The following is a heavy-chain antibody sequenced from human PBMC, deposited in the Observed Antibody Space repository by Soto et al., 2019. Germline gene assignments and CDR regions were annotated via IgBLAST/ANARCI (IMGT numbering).Heavy chain of an antibody. J-gene: IGHJ4*02. CDR1: GYRFSSYW. Sequence: GESLKISCKSSGYRFSSYWIAWVRQMPGKGLEWMGIIDPRDSDSRYSPSFQGQVTISADKSISTAYLQWSSLKTSDTAIYYGARGLMTSVTPAFDYWGQGTLVTVSS. CDR2: IDPRDSDS. D-gene: IGHD4-17*01. CDR3: ARGLMTSVTPAFDY. V-gene: IGHV5-51*01.